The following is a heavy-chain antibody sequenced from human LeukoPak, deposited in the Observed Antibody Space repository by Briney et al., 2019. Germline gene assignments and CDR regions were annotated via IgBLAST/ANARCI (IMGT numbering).Heavy chain of an antibody. CDR3: ARPPHSIAAAGSISYYYYYMDV. CDR2: INPNSGGT. Sequence: ASVKVSCKASGYTFTGYYMHWVRQAPGQGLEWMGWINPNSGGTNYAQKFQGRVTMTRDTSISTAYMELSRLRSDDTAVYYCARPPHSIAAAGSISYYYYYMDVWGKGTTVTVSS. J-gene: IGHJ6*03. D-gene: IGHD6-13*01. V-gene: IGHV1-2*02. CDR1: GYTFTGYY.